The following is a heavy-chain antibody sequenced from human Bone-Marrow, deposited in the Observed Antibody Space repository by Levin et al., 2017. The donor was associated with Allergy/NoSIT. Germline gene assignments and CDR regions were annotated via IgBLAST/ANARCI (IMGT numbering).Heavy chain of an antibody. CDR2: ISGSGTTT. Sequence: GGPLRLSCAGSGFTFNNYAMSWVRQAPGKGLEWVSSISGSGTTTRYADSVKGRFTISRDNFKDTLYLQINSLRAEDTAVYYCAKDFMGRSGYFSGFDYWGQGTLVTVSS. D-gene: IGHD3-3*01. J-gene: IGHJ4*02. CDR3: AKDFMGRSGYFSGFDY. V-gene: IGHV3-23*01. CDR1: GFTFNNYA.